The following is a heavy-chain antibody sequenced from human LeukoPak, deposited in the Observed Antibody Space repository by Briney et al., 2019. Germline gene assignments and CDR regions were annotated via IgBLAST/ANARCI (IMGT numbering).Heavy chain of an antibody. V-gene: IGHV4-31*03. J-gene: IGHJ4*02. Sequence: SQTLSLTCTVSGGSISSGGYYWIWIRQHPGKGLEWIGYIYYSGSTYYNPSLKSRVTISVDTSKNQFSLKLSSVTAADTAVYYCARVKPIFQLNYWGQGTLVTVSS. D-gene: IGHD3-3*01. CDR1: GGSISSGGYY. CDR3: ARVKPIFQLNY. CDR2: IYYSGST.